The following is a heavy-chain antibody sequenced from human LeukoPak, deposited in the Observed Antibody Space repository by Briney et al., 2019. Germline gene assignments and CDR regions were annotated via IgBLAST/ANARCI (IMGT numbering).Heavy chain of an antibody. J-gene: IGHJ4*02. CDR2: IIPIFGTA. CDR3: AREYYYGSGTPGY. D-gene: IGHD3-10*01. CDR1: GGTFSSYA. Sequence: VASVKVSCKASGGTFSSYAISWVRQAPGQGLEWMGGIIPIFGTANYAQKLQGRVTITADESTSTAYMELSSLRSEDTAVYYCAREYYYGSGTPGYWGQGTLVTVSS. V-gene: IGHV1-69*13.